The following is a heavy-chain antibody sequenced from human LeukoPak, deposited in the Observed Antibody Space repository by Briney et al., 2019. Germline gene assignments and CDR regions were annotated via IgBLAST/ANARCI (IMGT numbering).Heavy chain of an antibody. CDR3: ARLGKKAGPFDY. Sequence: SETLSLTCTVSGDSISSHYWSWIRQPAGKGLEWIGSIYSSGSTSYNPSLKSRITMSVDTSKNQFSLKLSSVTAADTAVYYCARLGKKAGPFDYWGQGTLVTVSS. V-gene: IGHV4-4*07. J-gene: IGHJ4*02. CDR1: GDSISSHY. CDR2: IYSSGST.